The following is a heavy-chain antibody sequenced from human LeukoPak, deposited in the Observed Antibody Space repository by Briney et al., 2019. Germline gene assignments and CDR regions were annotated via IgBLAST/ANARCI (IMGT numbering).Heavy chain of an antibody. V-gene: IGHV1-18*01. CDR3: ARALSSYYYDSSGYRFDY. Sequence: ASVKVSCKASGYTFTSYGIRWVRQAPGQGLEWMGWISAYNGNTNYAQKLQGRVTMTTDTSTSTAYMELRSLRSDDTAVYYCARALSSYYYDSSGYRFDYWGQGTLVTVSS. CDR2: ISAYNGNT. CDR1: GYTFTSYG. D-gene: IGHD3-22*01. J-gene: IGHJ4*02.